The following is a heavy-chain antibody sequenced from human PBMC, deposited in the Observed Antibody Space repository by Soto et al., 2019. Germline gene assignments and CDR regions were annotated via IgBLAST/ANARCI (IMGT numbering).Heavy chain of an antibody. Sequence: SETLSLTCTVSGGSISSGGYYWSWIRQHPGKGLEWIGYIYYSGSTYYNPSLKSRVTISVDTSKNQFSLKLSSVTAADTAVYYCARDILGIGSFWTISYGMDVWGQGTTVTVSS. CDR1: GGSISSGGYY. CDR2: IYYSGST. CDR3: ARDILGIGSFWTISYGMDV. V-gene: IGHV4-31*03. D-gene: IGHD3-3*01. J-gene: IGHJ6*02.